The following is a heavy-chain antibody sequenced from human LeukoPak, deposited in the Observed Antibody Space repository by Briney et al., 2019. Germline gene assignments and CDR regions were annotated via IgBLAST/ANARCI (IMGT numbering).Heavy chain of an antibody. CDR3: ARDAHCDFWSGYFVAQKDAFDI. J-gene: IGHJ3*02. D-gene: IGHD3-3*01. Sequence: SETQSLTCTVSGGSISSSSYYWGWIRQPPGKGLEWIGSIYYSGSTYYNPSLKSRVTISVDTSKNQLSLKLSSVTAADTAVYYCARDAHCDFWSGYFVAQKDAFDIWGQGTMVTVSS. V-gene: IGHV4-39*07. CDR2: IYYSGST. CDR1: GGSISSSSYY.